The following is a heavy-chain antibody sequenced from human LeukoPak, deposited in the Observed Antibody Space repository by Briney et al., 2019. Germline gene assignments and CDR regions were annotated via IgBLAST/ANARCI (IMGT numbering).Heavy chain of an antibody. J-gene: IGHJ6*02. Sequence: SVKVSCKASGYTFTSYDINWVRQAPGQGLEWMGGIIPIFGTANYAQKFQGRVTITADESTSTAYMELSSLRSEDTAVYYCARDRRIAVAGTYYYYGMDVWGQGTTVTVSS. CDR2: IIPIFGTA. V-gene: IGHV1-69*13. CDR1: GYTFTSYD. D-gene: IGHD6-19*01. CDR3: ARDRRIAVAGTYYYYGMDV.